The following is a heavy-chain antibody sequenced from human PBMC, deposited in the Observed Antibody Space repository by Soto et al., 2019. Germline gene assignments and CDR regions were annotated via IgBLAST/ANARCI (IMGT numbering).Heavy chain of an antibody. D-gene: IGHD6-6*01. CDR2: ISAYNGEI. Sequence: QVPLVQSGAEVKKPGASVKVSCKASGYTFTNYGVSWVRQAPGQGLEWMGWISAYNGEINYAQKLQGRVTMTTDTSTDTAYMELRNLRSDDTAVYYCARGSSTARGVEDHWGQGTLITVSS. J-gene: IGHJ4*02. CDR1: GYTFTNYG. CDR3: ARGSSTARGVEDH. V-gene: IGHV1-18*01.